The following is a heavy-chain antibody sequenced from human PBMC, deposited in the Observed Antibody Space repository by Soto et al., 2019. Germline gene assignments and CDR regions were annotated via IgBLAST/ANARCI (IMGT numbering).Heavy chain of an antibody. V-gene: IGHV3-23*01. CDR3: AKGIRSVAGYYFDS. D-gene: IGHD6-19*01. CDR2: ISGSGGHT. CDR1: GFAFSTYA. J-gene: IGHJ4*02. Sequence: PGGSLRLSCQASGFAFSTYAMSWVRQAPGKGLEWVSAISGSGGHTYYADSVKGRFTISRDNSKNKVYLHMSSLRDEDTAVYYCAKGIRSVAGYYFDSWGQGTLVTVSS.